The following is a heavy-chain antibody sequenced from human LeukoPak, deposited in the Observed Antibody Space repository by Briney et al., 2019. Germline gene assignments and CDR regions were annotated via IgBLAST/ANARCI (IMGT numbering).Heavy chain of an antibody. CDR3: ARDKGTSYLSSFDY. CDR1: GFSVSITY. D-gene: IGHD6-6*01. V-gene: IGHV3-21*01. J-gene: IGHJ4*02. Sequence: LRFAGAAFGFSVSITYMSWLGQAPGKGLESVSSISSSSSYIYYADSVKGRFTISRDNAKNTLYLQMNSLRAADTAVYYCARDKGTSYLSSFDYWGQGTLVTVSS. CDR2: ISSSSSYI.